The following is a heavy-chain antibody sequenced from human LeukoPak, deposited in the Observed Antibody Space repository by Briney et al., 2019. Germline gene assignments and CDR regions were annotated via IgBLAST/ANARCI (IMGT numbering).Heavy chain of an antibody. CDR3: ARGPITSSGYYNTLDF. V-gene: IGHV4-61*02. D-gene: IGHD3-22*01. CDR2: IYTSGST. CDR1: GGSISSGSYY. J-gene: IGHJ4*02. Sequence: PSETLSLTCTVSGGSISSGSYYWSWIRQPAGKGLEWIGRIYTSGSTNYNPSLKSRVTISVDTSKNQFSLKLSSVTAADTAVYYCARGPITSSGYYNTLDFWGQGILVTVSS.